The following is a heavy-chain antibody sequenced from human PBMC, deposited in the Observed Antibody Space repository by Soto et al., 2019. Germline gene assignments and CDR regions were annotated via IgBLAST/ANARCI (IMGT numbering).Heavy chain of an antibody. CDR3: AKQLCLKVNLYDS. CDR2: ITPFNGNT. CDR1: GYTFTYRY. D-gene: IGHD5-18*01. V-gene: IGHV1-45*02. Sequence: SVKVSCKASGYTFTYRYLHWVRQAPGQAPEWMGWITPFNGNTNYAQKFQDRVTITRDRSMSTAYMELSSLRSEDTAMYYCAKQLCLKVNLYDSSSRRSLDIVSA. J-gene: IGHJ5*01.